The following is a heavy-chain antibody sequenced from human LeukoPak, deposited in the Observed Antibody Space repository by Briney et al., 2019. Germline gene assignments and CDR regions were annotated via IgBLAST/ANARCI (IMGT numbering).Heavy chain of an antibody. V-gene: IGHV4-30-2*01. CDR1: GGSISSGGYS. CDR3: ARERGYCSSTSCYRLFDY. D-gene: IGHD2-2*01. J-gene: IGHJ4*02. CDR2: IYHSGST. Sequence: SETLSLTCAVSGGSISSGGYSWSWIRQPPGKGLEWIGYIYHSGSTYYNPSLKSRVTISVDRSKNQFSLKLSSVTAADTAVYYCARERGYCSSTSCYRLFDYWGQGTLVTVST.